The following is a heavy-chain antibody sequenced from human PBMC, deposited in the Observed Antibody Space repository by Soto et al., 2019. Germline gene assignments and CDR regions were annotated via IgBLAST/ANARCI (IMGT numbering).Heavy chain of an antibody. CDR2: ISGSGGDT. CDR3: AKDLEGYNGFLDN. D-gene: IGHD5-12*01. J-gene: IGHJ4*02. CDR1: GFTFSNFA. V-gene: IGHV3-23*01. Sequence: HPGGSLRLSCAASGFTFSNFALNWVRQAPGKGLEWVSTISGSGGDTYYADSVKGRFTISRDNSKKALYLQMNSLRGEDTALYYCAKDLEGYNGFLDNWGQGTPVTVSS.